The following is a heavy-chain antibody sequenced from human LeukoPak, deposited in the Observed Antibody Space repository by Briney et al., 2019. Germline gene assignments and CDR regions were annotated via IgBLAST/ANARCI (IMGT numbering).Heavy chain of an antibody. D-gene: IGHD3-10*01. CDR2: INHSGST. J-gene: IGHJ4*02. V-gene: IGHV4-34*01. CDR1: GGSFSGYY. CDR3: ARGRLLWFGELLSGYFDY. Sequence: PSETLSLTCAVYGGSFSGYYWSWIRQPPGKGLEWIGEINHSGSTNYNPSLKSRVTISVGTSKNQFSLKLSSVTAADTAVYYCARGRLLWFGELLSGYFDYWGQGTLVTVSS.